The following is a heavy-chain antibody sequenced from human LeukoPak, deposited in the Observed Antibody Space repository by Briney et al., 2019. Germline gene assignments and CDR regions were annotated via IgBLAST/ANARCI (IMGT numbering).Heavy chain of an antibody. Sequence: SGGSLRLSCAASGFIFSDYPMSWIRQAPGKGLEWLSYTRVSDNNLYYADSVKGRFTISRDNAQTSLYLQMNSLRAEDTAVYYCAKDLHPKVNHKIVVVVAASPFDYWGQGTLVNVSS. V-gene: IGHV3-11*01. D-gene: IGHD2-15*01. CDR2: TRVSDNNL. CDR1: GFIFSDYP. J-gene: IGHJ4*02. CDR3: AKDLHPKVNHKIVVVVAASPFDY.